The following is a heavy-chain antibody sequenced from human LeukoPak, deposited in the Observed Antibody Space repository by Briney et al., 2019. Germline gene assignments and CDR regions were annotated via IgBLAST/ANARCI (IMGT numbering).Heavy chain of an antibody. V-gene: IGHV3-11*06. Sequence: LSLTCTVSGDSISSSNYYWGWIRQPPGKGLEWVSSIASSSSYTYYADSVKGRFTISRDNAKNSLYLQMSSLRVADTAVYYCTKVRTFAVAGTFDYWGQGSLVTVSS. CDR1: GDSISSSN. D-gene: IGHD6-19*01. CDR2: IASSSSYT. J-gene: IGHJ4*02. CDR3: TKVRTFAVAGTFDY.